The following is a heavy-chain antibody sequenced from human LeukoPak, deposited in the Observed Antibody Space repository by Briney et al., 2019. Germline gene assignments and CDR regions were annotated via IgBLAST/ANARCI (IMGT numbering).Heavy chain of an antibody. D-gene: IGHD3-10*01. CDR2: IIPIFGTA. V-gene: IGHV1-69*06. CDR1: GGTFSSYA. J-gene: IGHJ5*02. CDR3: ARVYGSGSYYFWFDP. Sequence: GASVKVSCKASGGTFSSYAISWVRQAPGQGLEWMGGIIPIFGTANYAQKFQGRVTITADKSTSTAYMELGSLRSEDTAVYYCARVYGSGSYYFWFDPWGQGTLVTVSS.